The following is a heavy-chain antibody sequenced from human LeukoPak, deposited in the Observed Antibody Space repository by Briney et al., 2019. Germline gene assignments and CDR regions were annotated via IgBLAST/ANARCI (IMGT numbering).Heavy chain of an antibody. CDR2: IYYSGST. Sequence: SETLSLTCTVSGGSISSSSYYWGWIRQPPGKGLEWIGSIYYSGSTYYNPSLKSRVTISVDTSKNQFSLKLSSVTAADTAVYYCAREGGVGGDYWGQGTLVTVSS. CDR3: AREGGVGGDY. V-gene: IGHV4-39*07. D-gene: IGHD2-15*01. CDR1: GGSISSSSYY. J-gene: IGHJ4*02.